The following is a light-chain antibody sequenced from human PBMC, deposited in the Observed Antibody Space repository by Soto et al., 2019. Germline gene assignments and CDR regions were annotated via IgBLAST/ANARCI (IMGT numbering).Light chain of an antibody. J-gene: IGKJ1*01. CDR2: AAS. V-gene: IGKV1-39*01. Sequence: DIQVTQSPSSLSASVGDRVTITCRASQNINNYLNWYQQKPGKAPKLLIYAASSLQSGVPSRFSGSGSGTDFTLTISSLQPEDFATYYCQRSFSTLWTFGQGTKVEIK. CDR3: QRSFSTLWT. CDR1: QNINNY.